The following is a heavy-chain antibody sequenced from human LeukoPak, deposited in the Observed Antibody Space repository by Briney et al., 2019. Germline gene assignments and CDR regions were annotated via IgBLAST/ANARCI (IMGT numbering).Heavy chain of an antibody. J-gene: IGHJ4*02. Sequence: ASVKVSCKASGYTFTSYGISWVRQAPGQGVEGMGWISAYNGNTNYAQKLQGRVTMTTDTSTSTAYMELRSLRSDDTAVYYCAREGGPYCSSTSCYAIFDYWGQGTLVTVSS. V-gene: IGHV1-18*01. D-gene: IGHD2-2*01. CDR1: GYTFTSYG. CDR2: ISAYNGNT. CDR3: AREGGPYCSSTSCYAIFDY.